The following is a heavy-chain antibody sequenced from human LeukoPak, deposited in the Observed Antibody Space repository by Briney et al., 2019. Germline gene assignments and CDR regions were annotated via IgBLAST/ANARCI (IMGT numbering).Heavy chain of an antibody. D-gene: IGHD2-21*02. CDR3: ARGLTFCGGDCYTNFDL. Sequence: ASVKVSCKASGYSFTSHGISWVRQAPGQGPEWMGWISTHSGGTNYAQNFQGRVTMTTDTSTSTAHMELRSLRSDDMAVYYCARGLTFCGGDCYTNFDLWGQGTLVTVSS. CDR1: GYSFTSHG. J-gene: IGHJ4*02. V-gene: IGHV1-18*03. CDR2: ISTHSGGT.